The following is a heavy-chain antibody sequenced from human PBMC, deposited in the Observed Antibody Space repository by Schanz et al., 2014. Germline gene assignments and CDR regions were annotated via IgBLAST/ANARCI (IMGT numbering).Heavy chain of an antibody. V-gene: IGHV3-23*01. CDR2: IGGSGDST. CDR3: AKGVGGGLLLGSTFDN. D-gene: IGHD3-16*01. J-gene: IGHJ3*02. CDR1: GFTFSNHA. Sequence: EVHLLESGGGLVQPGGSLRLSCAASGFTFSNHALSWVRQAPGKGLEWVSGIGGSGDSTHYADSVKGRFIISRDNSKNTLYLQVNSLRAEDTAVYYCAKGVGGGLLLGSTFDNWGQGTMVTVTS.